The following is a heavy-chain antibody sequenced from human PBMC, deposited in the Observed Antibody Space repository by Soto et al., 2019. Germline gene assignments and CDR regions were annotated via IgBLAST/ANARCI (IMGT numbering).Heavy chain of an antibody. V-gene: IGHV4-31*03. D-gene: IGHD4-17*01. CDR3: ARYTTGATGAFDI. CDR2: IYYSGST. Sequence: QVQLQESGPGLVKPSQTLSLTCTVSGGSISSNNYYWGWIRQHPGKCLEWIGYIYYSGSTYYNPSLKSRVTISVDTSKNQFSLKVSSVTAAYTAVYYCARYTTGATGAFDIWGPVTMVTVSS. J-gene: IGHJ3*02. CDR1: GGSISSNNYY.